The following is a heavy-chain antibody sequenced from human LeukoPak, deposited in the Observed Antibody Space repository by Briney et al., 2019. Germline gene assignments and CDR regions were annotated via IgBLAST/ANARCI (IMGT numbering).Heavy chain of an antibody. J-gene: IGHJ3*02. CDR3: ARYCSSTSCYMGDDDFDI. CDR1: GYTFTSYD. CDR2: MNPNSGNT. D-gene: IGHD2-2*02. Sequence: GASVKVSCKASGYTFTSYDINWVRQATGQGLEWMGWMNPNSGNTGYAQKFQGRVTITRNTSISTAYMELSSLRSKDTAVYYCARYCSSTSCYMGDDDFDIWGQGAMVTVSS. V-gene: IGHV1-8*03.